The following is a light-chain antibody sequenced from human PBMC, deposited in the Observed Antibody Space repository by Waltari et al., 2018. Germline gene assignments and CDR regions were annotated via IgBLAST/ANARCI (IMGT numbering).Light chain of an antibody. CDR2: DDS. V-gene: IGLV3-21*02. J-gene: IGLJ2*01. CDR1: NIGGKS. CDR3: QVWESRSDLVV. Sequence: SYVLTQPPSVSVAPGQTARITCGGNNIGGKSVHWYQQRPGQAPVLVVYDDSDRTSGTPERFSGANSGNTATLTISRVGAGDEADYFCQVWESRSDLVVFGGGTKLTVL.